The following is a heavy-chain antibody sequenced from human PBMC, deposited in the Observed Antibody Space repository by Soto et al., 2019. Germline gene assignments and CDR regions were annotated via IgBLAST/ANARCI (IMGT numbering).Heavy chain of an antibody. J-gene: IGHJ4*02. CDR3: ARAAYSGGDQGYFDY. CDR2: TYYRSKWYS. Sequence: QVQLQQSGPGLVKPSQTLSLTCAISGDSVSSSTATWNWIRQSPSRGLEWLGRTYYRSKWYSDYAVSVKSRIIINPDTSKNHLSLQLNSVTPEDTAVYYCARAAYSGGDQGYFDYWGQGTLVTVSS. D-gene: IGHD1-26*01. CDR1: GDSVSSSTAT. V-gene: IGHV6-1*01.